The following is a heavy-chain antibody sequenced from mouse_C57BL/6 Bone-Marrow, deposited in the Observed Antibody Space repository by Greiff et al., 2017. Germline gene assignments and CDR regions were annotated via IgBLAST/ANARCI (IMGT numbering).Heavy chain of an antibody. Sequence: QVHVKQPGTELVKPGASVKLSCKASGYTFTSYWMPWVKQRPGQGLEWIGNINPSNGGTNYNEKFKSKATLTVDKSSSTAYMQLSSLTSEDSAVYYCASSNWGPYAMDYWGQGTSVTVSS. V-gene: IGHV1-53*01. CDR2: INPSNGGT. CDR1: GYTFTSYW. D-gene: IGHD4-1*01. CDR3: ASSNWGPYAMDY. J-gene: IGHJ4*01.